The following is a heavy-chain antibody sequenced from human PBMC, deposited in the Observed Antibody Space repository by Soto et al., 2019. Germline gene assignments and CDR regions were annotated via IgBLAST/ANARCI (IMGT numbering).Heavy chain of an antibody. CDR3: ARQIYDSDTGPNFQYYFDS. J-gene: IGHJ4*02. CDR2: IDPSDSQT. CDR1: GYSFSSYW. D-gene: IGHD3-22*01. V-gene: IGHV5-10-1*01. Sequence: GESLTISLRCSGYSFSSYWITWVRQKPGKGLEWMGRIDPSDSQTYYSPSFRGHVTISVTKSITTVFLQWSSLRASDTAMYYCARQIYDSDTGPNFQYYFDSWGQGTPVPVSS.